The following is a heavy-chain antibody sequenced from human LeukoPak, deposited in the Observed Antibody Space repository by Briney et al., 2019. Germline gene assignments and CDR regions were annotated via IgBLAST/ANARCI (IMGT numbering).Heavy chain of an antibody. Sequence: PGGSLRLSCAASGFTFSSYGMHWVRQAPGKGLEWVSYISSSGSTIYYADSVKGRFTISRDNAKNSLYLQMNSLRAEDMAVYYCARDLSALDPWGQGTLVTVSS. J-gene: IGHJ5*02. V-gene: IGHV3-48*04. CDR1: GFTFSSYG. CDR3: ARDLSALDP. D-gene: IGHD3-16*02. CDR2: ISSSGSTI.